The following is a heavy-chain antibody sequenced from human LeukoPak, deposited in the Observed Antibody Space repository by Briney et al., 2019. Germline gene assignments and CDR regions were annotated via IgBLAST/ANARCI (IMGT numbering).Heavy chain of an antibody. J-gene: IGHJ4*02. V-gene: IGHV3-23*01. CDR3: AKDPCNYGPFDS. CDR2: ISNSGVTT. Sequence: PGGSLRLSCAASGFTFSSQAMSWVRQAPGKGLEWVSAISNSGVTTYYADSVKGRFTISRDNSKNTLYLQMNSLRAEDTAVYYCAKDPCNYGPFDSWGQGTLVTVSS. CDR1: GFTFSSQA. D-gene: IGHD3-10*01.